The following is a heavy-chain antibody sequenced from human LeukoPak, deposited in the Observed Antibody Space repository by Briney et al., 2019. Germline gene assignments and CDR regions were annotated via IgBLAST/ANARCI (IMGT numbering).Heavy chain of an antibody. Sequence: SVKVSCKASGGTFSSYAISWVRQAPGQGLEWMGGIIPIFGTANYAQKFQGRVTITTDESTSTAYMELSSLRSGDTAVYYCASWQQLPYNWFDPWGQGTLVTVSS. J-gene: IGHJ5*02. CDR2: IIPIFGTA. CDR1: GGTFSSYA. D-gene: IGHD6-13*01. CDR3: ASWQQLPYNWFDP. V-gene: IGHV1-69*05.